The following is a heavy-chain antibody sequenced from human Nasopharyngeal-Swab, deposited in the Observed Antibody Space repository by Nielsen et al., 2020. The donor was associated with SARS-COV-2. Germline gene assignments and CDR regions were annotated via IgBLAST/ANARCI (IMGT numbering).Heavy chain of an antibody. CDR3: ARDPRGLWDSYGMDV. J-gene: IGHJ6*02. V-gene: IGHV3-23*01. CDR1: GFTFSSYA. D-gene: IGHD1-26*01. CDR2: ISGSGGST. Sequence: GESLKISCAASGFTFSSYAMSWVRQAPGKGLEWVSAISGSGGSTYYADSVKGRFTISRDNSKNTLYLQMNSLRAEDTAVYYCARDPRGLWDSYGMDVWGQGTTVTVSS.